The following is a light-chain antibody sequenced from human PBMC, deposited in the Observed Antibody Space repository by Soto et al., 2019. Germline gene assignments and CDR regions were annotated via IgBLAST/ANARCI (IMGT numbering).Light chain of an antibody. J-gene: IGLJ1*01. V-gene: IGLV2-14*01. CDR3: SSYTSSSTQV. CDR2: EVN. CDR1: SSDVGGYNY. Sequence: QPVLTQPASVSGSPGQSITISCTGTSSDVGGYNYVSWYQQHPGKAPKLMIYEVNNRPSGVSNRFSGSKSGNTASLTISGLQAEDEADYYCSSYTSSSTQVFGTGTKLTVL.